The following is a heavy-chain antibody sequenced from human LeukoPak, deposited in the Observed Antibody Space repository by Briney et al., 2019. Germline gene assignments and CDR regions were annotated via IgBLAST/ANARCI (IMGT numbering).Heavy chain of an antibody. D-gene: IGHD3-10*01. CDR1: GYTFTSYG. Sequence: AASVKVSCKASGYTFTSYGISWVRQAPGQGLAWMGWISAYNGHSNYAQKLQGRVTMTTDTSTNTTYMELRTLRSDDTAVYYCARGSPYYYYYYMDVWGKGTTVTVSS. CDR2: ISAYNGHS. J-gene: IGHJ6*03. V-gene: IGHV1-18*01. CDR3: ARGSPYYYYYYMDV.